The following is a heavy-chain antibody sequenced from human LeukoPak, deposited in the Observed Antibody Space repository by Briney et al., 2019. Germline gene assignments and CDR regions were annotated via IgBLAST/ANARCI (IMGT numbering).Heavy chain of an antibody. CDR2: IYYGGRT. Sequence: SETLSRLCTVAAGSTSSSTYYWGWLHLPPGKGLEWFGSIYYGGRTYSDPSLNRRITISVDAYKTEFPLKLSSVAAAATAEYYCAIQPGITSAGTGFDIWGQGTMVTVSS. D-gene: IGHD6-13*01. J-gene: IGHJ3*02. V-gene: IGHV4-39*01. CDR3: AIQPGITSAGTGFDI. CDR1: AGSTSSSTYY.